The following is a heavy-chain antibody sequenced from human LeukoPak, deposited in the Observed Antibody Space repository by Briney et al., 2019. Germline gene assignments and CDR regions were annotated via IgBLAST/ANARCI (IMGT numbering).Heavy chain of an antibody. D-gene: IGHD3-10*01. CDR2: ISYDGSNT. V-gene: IGHV3-30*18. Sequence: GSLSLDCAASGFTFSSYGMHWVRQAPGKGLEWVAVISYDGSNTYYADSVKGRFTISRDNSKNMLYLQMNSLRAEDTAVYYCAKPYYYGSRSFMDYWGQGTLVTVSS. CDR3: AKPYYYGSRSFMDY. J-gene: IGHJ4*02. CDR1: GFTFSSYG.